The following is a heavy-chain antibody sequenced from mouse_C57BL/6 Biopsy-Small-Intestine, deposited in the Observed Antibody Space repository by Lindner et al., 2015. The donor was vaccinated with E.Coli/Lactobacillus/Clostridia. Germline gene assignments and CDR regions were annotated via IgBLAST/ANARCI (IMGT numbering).Heavy chain of an antibody. Sequence: VQLQESGPELVKPGASVKISCKASGYSFTGYYMHWVKQSPEKSLEWIGEINPSTGGTTYNQKFKAKATLTVDKSSSTAYMQLKSLTSEDSAVYYCARYGDYGFAYWGQGTLVTVSA. D-gene: IGHD2-13*01. CDR2: INPSTGGT. CDR1: GYSFTGYY. V-gene: IGHV1-42*01. CDR3: ARYGDYGFAY. J-gene: IGHJ3*01.